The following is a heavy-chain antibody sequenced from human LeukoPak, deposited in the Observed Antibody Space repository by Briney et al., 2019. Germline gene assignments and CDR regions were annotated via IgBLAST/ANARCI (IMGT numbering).Heavy chain of an antibody. D-gene: IGHD3-22*01. V-gene: IGHV3-48*04. CDR2: ISSTSRNI. CDR3: TRVGTSGYTADY. Sequence: GGSLRLSCAASGFGFSIYSIKWVRQAPGKGLEWISYISSTSRNIYFADSVKGRFTISRDNAQNSVSLQMNSLRAEDTAVYFCTRVGTSGYTADYWGQGTRVTVSS. CDR1: GFGFSIYS. J-gene: IGHJ4*02.